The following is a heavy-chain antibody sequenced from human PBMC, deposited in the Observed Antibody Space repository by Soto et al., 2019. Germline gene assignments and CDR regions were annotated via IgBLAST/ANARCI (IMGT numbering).Heavy chain of an antibody. J-gene: IGHJ5*02. CDR2: IYYSGST. CDR3: ARGELRCWFAP. Sequence: QVQLQESGPGLVKPSQTLSLTCTVSGGSISSGGYYWSWIRQHPGKGLEWIGYIYYSGSTYYNPSXKXXATMSVVTAKTQVSLMLSSGPAADPAVYYCARGELRCWFAPWGQGTLVTVSS. CDR1: GGSISSGGYY. V-gene: IGHV4-31*03. D-gene: IGHD1-26*01.